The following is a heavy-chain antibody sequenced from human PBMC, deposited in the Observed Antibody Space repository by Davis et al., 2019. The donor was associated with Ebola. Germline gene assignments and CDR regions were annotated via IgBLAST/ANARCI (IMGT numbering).Heavy chain of an antibody. CDR1: GFTFSSYS. CDR3: ARSGRYCRSNKCYYYFDY. J-gene: IGHJ4*02. CDR2: ISISSGVI. D-gene: IGHD2-2*01. V-gene: IGHV3-48*02. Sequence: GESLKISCAASGFTFSSYSMNWVRQAPGKGLEWVSYISISSGVIYYADSVKGRFTISRDNPENSLFLQMNSLRDEDTAVYYWARSGRYCRSNKCYYYFDYWGQGTLVTVSS.